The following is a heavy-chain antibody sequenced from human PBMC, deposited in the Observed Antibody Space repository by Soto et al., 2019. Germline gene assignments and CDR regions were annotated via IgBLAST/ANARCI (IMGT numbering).Heavy chain of an antibody. CDR2: IIAGSGNT. J-gene: IGHJ3*01. Sequence: QVQLVQSGAEVKKPGASVKVSCKASEYRFTSHTIHWVRQAPGQRLEWMGWIIAGSGNTKYSQNFQCRLIMTRATSTSTAYMNLCRLPSLEITVYYCAPPGCFGIGSCYPVRSWGQATMVTVAS. D-gene: IGHD1-26*01. V-gene: IGHV1-3*01. CDR1: EYRFTSHT. CDR3: APPGCFGIGSCYPVRS.